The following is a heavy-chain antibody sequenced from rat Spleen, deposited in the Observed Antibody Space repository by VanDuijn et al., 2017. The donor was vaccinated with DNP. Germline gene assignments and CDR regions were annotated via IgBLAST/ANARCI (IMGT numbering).Heavy chain of an antibody. CDR3: ARHVLPLRVWDY. CDR2: ISYDGGRT. V-gene: IGHV5-22*01. CDR1: GFTFSDYY. D-gene: IGHD1-4*01. Sequence: EVRLVESGGGLVQPGRSLKLSCAASGFTFSDYYMAWVRQAPTKGLEWVAYISYDGGRTYNGDSVKGRFTISRDIAKNTLYLQMNSLRSEDTATYYCARHVLPLRVWDYWGQGVMVTVSS. J-gene: IGHJ2*01.